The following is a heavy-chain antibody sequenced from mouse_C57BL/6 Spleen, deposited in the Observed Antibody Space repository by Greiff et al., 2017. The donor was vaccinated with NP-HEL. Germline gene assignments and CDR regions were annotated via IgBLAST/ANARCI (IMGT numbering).Heavy chain of an antibody. J-gene: IGHJ4*01. CDR2: IDPANGNT. CDR1: GFNIKNTY. V-gene: IGHV14-3*01. D-gene: IGHD1-1*01. CDR3: ARSGYYGSSYDAMDY. Sequence: EVMLVESVAELVRPGASVKLSCTASGFNIKNTYMHWVKQRPEQGLEWIGRIDPANGNTKYAPKFQGKATITADTSSNTAYLQLSSLTSEDTAIYYCARSGYYGSSYDAMDYWGQGTSVTVSS.